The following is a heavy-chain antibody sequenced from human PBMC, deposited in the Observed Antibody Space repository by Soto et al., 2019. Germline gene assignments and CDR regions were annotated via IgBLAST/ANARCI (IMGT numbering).Heavy chain of an antibody. CDR2: ISYDGSNK. D-gene: IGHD2-15*01. CDR3: ARDAPGSPYYCSGGSCYSGYFDY. J-gene: IGHJ4*02. V-gene: IGHV3-30-3*01. Sequence: QVQLVESGGGVVQPGRSLRLSCAASGFTFSSYAMHWVRQAPGKGLEWVAVISYDGSNKYYADSVKGRFTISRDNSKNTLYLQMNSLRAEETAVYYCARDAPGSPYYCSGGSCYSGYFDYWGQGTLVTVSS. CDR1: GFTFSSYA.